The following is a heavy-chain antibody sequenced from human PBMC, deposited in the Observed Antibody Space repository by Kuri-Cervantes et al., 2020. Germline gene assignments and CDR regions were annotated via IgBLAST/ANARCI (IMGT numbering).Heavy chain of an antibody. CDR3: ARERITMVRGVMRYYYGMDV. CDR1: GFTFSSYS. CDR2: IKQDGSEK. V-gene: IGHV3-7*01. Sequence: GESLKISCAASGFTFSSYSMIWVRQAPGKGLEWVANIKQDGSEKYYVDSVKGRFTISRDNAKNSLYLQMNSLRDEDTAVYYCARERITMVRGVMRYYYGMDVWGQGTTVTVSS. J-gene: IGHJ6*02. D-gene: IGHD3-10*01.